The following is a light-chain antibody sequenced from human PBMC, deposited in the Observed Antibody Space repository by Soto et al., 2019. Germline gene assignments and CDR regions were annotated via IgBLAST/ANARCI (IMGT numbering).Light chain of an antibody. CDR3: QQYNNWPRT. V-gene: IGKV3-15*01. Sequence: LMTQTPATLSVSPGEKATLSCRASQSVSSNLAWYQQKPGQAPRLLIYGASTRATGIPARFSGSGSGTEFTLTISSLQSEDFAVYYCQQYNNWPRTSAQGTKVDI. J-gene: IGKJ1*01. CDR1: QSVSSN. CDR2: GAS.